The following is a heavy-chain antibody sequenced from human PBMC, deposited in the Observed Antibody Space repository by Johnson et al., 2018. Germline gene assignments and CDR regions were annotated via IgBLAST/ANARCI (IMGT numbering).Heavy chain of an antibody. V-gene: IGHV3-30*18. CDR2: IANDGGAI. CDR3: AKDKGIGDYGDYGRYYNYVMDV. D-gene: IGHD4-17*01. Sequence: QVQLVQAGGGVVQPGGSLRLSCAASGFAFSTYGMHWVRQAPGKGLEWVAVIANDGGAISYADSMQGRLTTSNDNAKNSLYLQMNSLRAEDTALYYCAKDKGIGDYGDYGRYYNYVMDVWGQGTTVTVSS. CDR1: GFAFSTYG. J-gene: IGHJ6*02.